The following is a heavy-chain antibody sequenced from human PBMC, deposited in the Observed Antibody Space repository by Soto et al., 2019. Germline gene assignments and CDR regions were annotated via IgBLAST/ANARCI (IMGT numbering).Heavy chain of an antibody. CDR2: IYSGGST. V-gene: IGHV3-66*01. J-gene: IGHJ4*02. CDR3: ATDIVVVVAAIGKQEHTLDY. Sequence: GGSLRLSCAASGFTVSSNYMSWVRQAPGKGLEWVSVIYSGGSTYYADSVKGRFTISRDNSKNTLYLQMNSLRAEDTAVYYCATDIVVVVAAIGKQEHTLDYWGQGTLVTVSS. CDR1: GFTVSSNY. D-gene: IGHD2-15*01.